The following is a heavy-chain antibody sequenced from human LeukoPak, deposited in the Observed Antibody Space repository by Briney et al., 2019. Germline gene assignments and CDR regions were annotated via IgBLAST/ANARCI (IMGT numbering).Heavy chain of an antibody. D-gene: IGHD1-26*01. V-gene: IGHV3-21*01. J-gene: IGHJ4*02. Sequence: GGSLRLSCAASGFTFSSYNMNWVRKAPGKGREWVSCITTSGTYIYYADSVKGRFTISRDNAKNSLYLQMNSLRAEDTAVYYCARDGPEGSGSYLNYWGQGTLVTVSS. CDR3: ARDGPEGSGSYLNY. CDR1: GFTFSSYN. CDR2: ITTSGTYI.